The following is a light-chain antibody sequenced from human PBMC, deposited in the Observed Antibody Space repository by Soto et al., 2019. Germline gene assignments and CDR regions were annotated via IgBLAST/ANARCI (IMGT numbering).Light chain of an antibody. V-gene: IGKV3-15*01. CDR2: GAS. CDR3: QQCNNWPYT. J-gene: IGKJ2*01. Sequence: EIVMTQSPATLSVSPGERATLSYRASQSVSNNLAWYQQKPGQAPRLLIYGASTRATGIPARFSGSGPGTEFTLTISSLQSEDFAVYYCQQCNNWPYTFGQGTKLEIK. CDR1: QSVSNN.